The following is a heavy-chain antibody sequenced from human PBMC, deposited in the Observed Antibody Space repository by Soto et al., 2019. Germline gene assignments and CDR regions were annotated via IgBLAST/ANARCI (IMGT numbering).Heavy chain of an antibody. Sequence: ASETLSLTCAVSGGSISSSNWWSWVRQPPGKGLEWIGEIYHSGSANYNPSLKSRVTISVDKSKNQFSLKLSSVTAADTAVYYCYVRDHAGSGYLDYWGQGTLVTVSS. CDR3: YVRDHAGSGYLDY. J-gene: IGHJ4*02. CDR1: GGSISSSNW. D-gene: IGHD3-10*01. CDR2: IYHSGSA. V-gene: IGHV4-4*02.